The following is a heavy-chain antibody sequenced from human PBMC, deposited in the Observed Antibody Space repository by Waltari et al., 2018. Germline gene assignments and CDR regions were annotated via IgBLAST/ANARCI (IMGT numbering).Heavy chain of an antibody. Sequence: EVQLVESGGGLVQPGGSLRLSCAASGFTFSSYWMSWVRQAPGKGLEWVANIKQDGSEKYYVDSVKGRFTNSRDNAKNSLYLQMNSLRAEDTGVDYCSREGESIYDHGCLPPPHYYYYYYMDVWGKGTTVTVSS. D-gene: IGHD4-17*01. V-gene: IGHV3-7*01. CDR3: SREGESIYDHGCLPPPHYYYYYYMDV. J-gene: IGHJ6*03. CDR1: GFTFSSYW. CDR2: IKQDGSEK.